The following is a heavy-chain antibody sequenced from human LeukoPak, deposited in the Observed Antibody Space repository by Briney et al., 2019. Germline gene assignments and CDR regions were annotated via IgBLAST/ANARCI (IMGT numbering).Heavy chain of an antibody. Sequence: PSETLSLTCTVSGGSVTGYFWSWIRQPPGKGLEWLGYVFFEGNTRYNPSLESRVTTSVDTTKKQFSLRLTSVTAADTAIYYCARHVTITYAYLDYWSQGTLVTVSS. CDR2: VFFEGNT. CDR1: GGSVTGYF. V-gene: IGHV4-59*08. D-gene: IGHD2-2*01. CDR3: ARHVTITYAYLDY. J-gene: IGHJ4*02.